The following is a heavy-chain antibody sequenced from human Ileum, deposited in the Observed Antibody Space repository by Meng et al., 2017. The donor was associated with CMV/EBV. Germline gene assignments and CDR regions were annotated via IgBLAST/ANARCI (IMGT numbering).Heavy chain of an antibody. CDR1: GGPFTEYY. CDR3: TITIIRGVTDMY. D-gene: IGHD3-10*01. Sequence: AVYGGPFTEYYWNWIRQAPGKGLEWIGELNLHGHIGHNPSLASRATMSLDESKSQFSLKLNSATAADTAVYYCTITIIRGVTDMYWGQGSLVTVSS. J-gene: IGHJ4*02. CDR2: LNLHGHI. V-gene: IGHV4-34*04.